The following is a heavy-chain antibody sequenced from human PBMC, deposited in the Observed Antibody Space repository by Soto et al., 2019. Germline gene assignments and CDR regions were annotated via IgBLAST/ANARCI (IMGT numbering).Heavy chain of an antibody. CDR3: AKPYGGNSIYYGMDV. V-gene: IGHV3-23*01. Sequence: VGSLRLSCAASGFTFSSYAMSWVRQAPGKGLEWVSAISGSGGSTYYADSVKGRFTISRDNSKNTLYLQMNSLRAEDTAVYYCAKPYGGNSIYYGMDVWGQGTTVTVSS. CDR2: ISGSGGST. J-gene: IGHJ6*02. CDR1: GFTFSSYA. D-gene: IGHD4-17*01.